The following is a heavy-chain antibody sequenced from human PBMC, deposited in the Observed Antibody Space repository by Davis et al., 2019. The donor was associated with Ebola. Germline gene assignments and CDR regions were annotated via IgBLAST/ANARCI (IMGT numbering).Heavy chain of an antibody. CDR1: GYSFKNYA. J-gene: IGHJ3*02. Sequence: AASVKVSCKASGYSFKNYAISWVRQAPGQGLEWMGWISAYNGNTNYAQKVQGRVTMTTDTSTGTAYLDLRSLRSDDTAVYFCARTSIVGTTTTASDIWGQGTNVTVSS. D-gene: IGHD1-26*01. V-gene: IGHV1-18*01. CDR3: ARTSIVGTTTTASDI. CDR2: ISAYNGNT.